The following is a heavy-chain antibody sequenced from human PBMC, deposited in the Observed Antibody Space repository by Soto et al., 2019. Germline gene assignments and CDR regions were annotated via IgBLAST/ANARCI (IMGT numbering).Heavy chain of an antibody. CDR3: ATGYSYGYLDY. CDR1: LFTFSSYA. Sequence: GGYLRVSSSAALFTFSSYAMSCVLQAPGKGLEWVSAISGSGGSTYYADSVKGRFTISRDNSKNTLYLQMNSLRAEDTAVYYCATGYSYGYLDYWGQGTLVTLS. J-gene: IGHJ4*02. D-gene: IGHD5-18*01. CDR2: ISGSGGST. V-gene: IGHV3-23*01.